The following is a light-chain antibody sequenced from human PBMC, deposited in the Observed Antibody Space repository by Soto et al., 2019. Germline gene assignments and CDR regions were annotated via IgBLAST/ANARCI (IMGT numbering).Light chain of an antibody. CDR2: SNN. CDR1: RSNIGSNY. V-gene: IGLV1-47*02. Sequence: QSVLTQPPSASATPGQRVSISCSGGRSNIGSNYVYWYQQRPGAAPRLLMYSNNQRPSGVTGRFSVAKSGTSASLAVSGLRSEDEADYYCAAWDDNLSGWVVGGGTKLTVL. J-gene: IGLJ3*02. CDR3: AAWDDNLSGWV.